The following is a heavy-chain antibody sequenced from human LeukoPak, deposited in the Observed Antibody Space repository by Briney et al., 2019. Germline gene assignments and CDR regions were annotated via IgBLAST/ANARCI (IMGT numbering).Heavy chain of an antibody. CDR2: IYAGDSDT. D-gene: IGHD2-2*01. V-gene: IGHV5-51*01. CDR3: ARRQGCSSTSCPPDS. J-gene: IGHJ4*02. CDR1: GYRFTSYW. Sequence: GESLKISCKGSGYRFTSYWIGWVRQMPGKGLEWMGIIYAGDSDTRYSPSLQGQVTISADKSISTAYLQWSSLKASDTAMYYCARRQGCSSTSCPPDSWGQGTLVTVSS.